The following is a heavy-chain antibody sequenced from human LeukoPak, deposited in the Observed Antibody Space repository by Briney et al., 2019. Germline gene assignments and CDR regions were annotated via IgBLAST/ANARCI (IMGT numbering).Heavy chain of an antibody. CDR2: ISGSGGGT. V-gene: IGHV3-23*01. CDR1: GLTFSRYA. J-gene: IGHJ6*02. CDR3: AKEASYCTNGVCYSRIFDT. Sequence: GGSLRLSCAASGLTFSRYAMSWVRQAPGKGLEWVSTISGSGGGTYNADSVKGRFTMSRDNSKNTLYLQMNSLRAEDTAVYYCAKEASYCTNGVCYSRIFDTWGQGTTVTVSS. D-gene: IGHD2-8*01.